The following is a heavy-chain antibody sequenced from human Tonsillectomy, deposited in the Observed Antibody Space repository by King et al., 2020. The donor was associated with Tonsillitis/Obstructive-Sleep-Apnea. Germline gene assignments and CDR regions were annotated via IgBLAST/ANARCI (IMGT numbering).Heavy chain of an antibody. J-gene: IGHJ6*03. CDR1: GFTFDDYA. CDR3: AKDPSSSPYYYYYMDV. V-gene: IGHV3-9*01. D-gene: IGHD6-6*01. Sequence: EVQLVESGGGLVQPGRSLRLSCAASGFTFDDYAMHWVRQAPGKSLEWVSGISWNSGSIHYADSVKGRFTISRDNAKNSLYLQMDSLRAEDTALYYCAKDPSSSPYYYYYMDVWGKGTTVTVSS. CDR2: ISWNSGSI.